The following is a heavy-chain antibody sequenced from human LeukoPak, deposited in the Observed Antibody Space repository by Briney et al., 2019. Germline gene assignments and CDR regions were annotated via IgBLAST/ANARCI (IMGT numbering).Heavy chain of an antibody. J-gene: IGHJ5*01. CDR3: ARESDSSGWYDS. CDR1: GFSFDDYA. Sequence: GGSLRLSCAAPGFSFDDYAIHWVRRAPGKGLEWVSLISGDGGSTFYADPVKGRFTISRDNSKNSLYLQMSSLRSEDTALYYCARESDSSGWYDSWGQGTLVTVSS. CDR2: ISGDGGST. D-gene: IGHD3-22*01. V-gene: IGHV3-43*02.